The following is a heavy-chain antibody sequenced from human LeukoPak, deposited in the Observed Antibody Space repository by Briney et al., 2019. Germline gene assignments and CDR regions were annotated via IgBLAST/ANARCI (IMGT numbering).Heavy chain of an antibody. V-gene: IGHV4-59*01. D-gene: IGHD6-13*01. CDR1: GGSISSYY. CDR2: IYYSGST. J-gene: IGHJ3*02. Sequence: PSETLSLTCTVSGGSISSYYWSWIRQPPGKGLEWIGYIYYSGSTNYNPSLKSRVTISVDTSKNQFSLKLSSVTAADTAVYYCARGEYSSSFFDAFDIWGQGTMVTVSS. CDR3: ARGEYSSSFFDAFDI.